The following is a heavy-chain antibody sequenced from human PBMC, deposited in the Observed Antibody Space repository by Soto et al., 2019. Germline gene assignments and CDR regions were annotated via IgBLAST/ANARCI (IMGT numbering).Heavy chain of an antibody. CDR2: IYHGGST. V-gene: IGHV4-4*02. Sequence: QVQLQESGPGLVKPSGTLSLTCAVSGGSISSSNWWSWVRQPPGKGLEWMGEIYHGGSTNYNPSLKSRVTISVDKSKNQFSLKLSSVTAADTAVYYCARSRGYYDSSGYSYYWGQGTLVTVSS. D-gene: IGHD3-22*01. CDR3: ARSRGYYDSSGYSYY. CDR1: GGSISSSNW. J-gene: IGHJ4*02.